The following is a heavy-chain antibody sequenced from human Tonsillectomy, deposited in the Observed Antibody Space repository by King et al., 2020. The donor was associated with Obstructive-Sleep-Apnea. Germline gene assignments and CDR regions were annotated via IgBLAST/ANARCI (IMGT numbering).Heavy chain of an antibody. V-gene: IGHV4-59*08. J-gene: IGHJ4*02. CDR1: GGSISSYY. CDR2: IYYSGST. D-gene: IGHD2-2*01. Sequence: VQLQESGPGLVKPSETLSLTCTVSGGSISSYYWSWIRQPPGKGLEWIGYIYYSGSTNYNPSLKSRVTISVDTSKNQFSLKLSSVTAADTAVYYWARHSTSRSKVDYWGQGTLVTVSS. CDR3: ARHSTSRSKVDY.